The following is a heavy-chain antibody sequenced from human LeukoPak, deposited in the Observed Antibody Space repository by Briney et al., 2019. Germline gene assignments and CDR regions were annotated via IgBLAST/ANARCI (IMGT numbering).Heavy chain of an antibody. J-gene: IGHJ4*02. V-gene: IGHV4-59*12. CDR2: IYYSGSA. Sequence: SETLSLTCTVSGASISGYYWSWIRQPPGKGLEWIGYIYYSGSANYNPSLKSRVTLSVDTSKNQFSLKLSSVTAADTAVYYCARVNINNWHSCDYWGQGTLVTVSS. CDR3: ARVNINNWHSCDY. D-gene: IGHD1-1*01. CDR1: GASISGYY.